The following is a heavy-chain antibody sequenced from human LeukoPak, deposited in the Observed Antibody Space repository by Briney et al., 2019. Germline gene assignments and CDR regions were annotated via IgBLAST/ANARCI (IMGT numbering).Heavy chain of an antibody. CDR3: ARDHNYAFDN. Sequence: QAGGSLRLSCAASGFTFSSYAMSWVRQAPGKGLEWISWIGISSGNTKYADSVKGRFTISGDNAKNSLYLQMNSLRVEDTAVYYCARDHNYAFDNWGQGTLVTVSS. CDR2: IGISSGNT. D-gene: IGHD1-1*01. V-gene: IGHV3-48*04. CDR1: GFTFSSYA. J-gene: IGHJ4*02.